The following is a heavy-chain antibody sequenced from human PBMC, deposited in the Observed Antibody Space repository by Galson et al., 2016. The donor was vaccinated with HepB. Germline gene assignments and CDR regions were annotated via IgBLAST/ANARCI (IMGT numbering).Heavy chain of an antibody. V-gene: IGHV3-23*01. CDR3: VQGSTAPAV. D-gene: IGHD2-2*01. J-gene: IGHJ6*04. CDR1: GFTFRNYG. CDR2: ISRGGDST. Sequence: SLRLSCAASGFTFRNYGMAWVRQAPGKGLEVVSSISRGGDSTDYADSVKGRFTISRDNSKNTLSLQMNSLTADDTAIYYCVQGSTAPAVWGKGTTVTVSP.